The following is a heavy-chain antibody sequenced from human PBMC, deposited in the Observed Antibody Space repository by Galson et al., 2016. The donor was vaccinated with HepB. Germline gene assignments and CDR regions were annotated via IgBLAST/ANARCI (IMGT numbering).Heavy chain of an antibody. CDR1: GFTFGNFY. V-gene: IGHV3-11*06. J-gene: IGHJ3*02. CDR3: ARDLGMGNTRDYLKRAPAFHI. D-gene: IGHD4-17*01. Sequence: SLRLSCAASGFTFGNFYMSWIRQAPGGGLEWVSYISSSSTYTKYADSVKGRFTISRDDAKNSLCLQMSSLRAEDTAVYYCARDLGMGNTRDYLKRAPAFHIWGQGTMVTVAS. CDR2: ISSSSTYT.